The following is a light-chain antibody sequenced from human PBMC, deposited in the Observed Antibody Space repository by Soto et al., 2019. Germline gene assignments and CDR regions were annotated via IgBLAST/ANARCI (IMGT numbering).Light chain of an antibody. Sequence: EIVLTHSPGTLSLSPGERATLSCRASQTITNNYLAWYQQKPGQAPRLVIYDASSRATGIPDRFSASGSGTDFTLTISRLEPEDVAVYYCQQCGSSPWTFGQGTKVDNK. J-gene: IGKJ1*01. V-gene: IGKV3-20*01. CDR2: DAS. CDR3: QQCGSSPWT. CDR1: QTITNNY.